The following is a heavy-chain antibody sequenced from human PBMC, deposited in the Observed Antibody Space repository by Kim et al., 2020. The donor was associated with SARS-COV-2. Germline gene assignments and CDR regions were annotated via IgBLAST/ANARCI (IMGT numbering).Heavy chain of an antibody. CDR2: IKLDGSAK. D-gene: IGHD4-17*01. Sequence: GGSLRLSCAASRFTFDYYWMSWVRQAPGKGLEWVANIKLDGSAKYYVDSVRGRFTISRDNAKNSLYLQMNSLRAEDTAVYYCARRGRDYGDYVPPYYFDYWGGGTLVTVSS. CDR1: RFTFDYYW. V-gene: IGHV3-7*01. J-gene: IGHJ4*02. CDR3: ARRGRDYGDYVPPYYFDY.